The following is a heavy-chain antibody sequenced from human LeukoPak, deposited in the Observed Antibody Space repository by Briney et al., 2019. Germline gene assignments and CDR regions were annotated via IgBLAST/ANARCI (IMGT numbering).Heavy chain of an antibody. J-gene: IGHJ6*03. Sequence: PSETLSLACSVSGGTISGTYYWTWIRQPPGKALEWIGYIHHSGGTNYTPSLKSRVAISTDTSNKQFSLTLRSVTAADTAIYYCARGIREDDYNPDGYSYYYMDVWAKGTTVTVS. V-gene: IGHV4-59*01. CDR3: ARGIREDDYNPDGYSYYYMDV. D-gene: IGHD5-24*01. CDR1: GGTISGTYY. CDR2: IHHSGGT.